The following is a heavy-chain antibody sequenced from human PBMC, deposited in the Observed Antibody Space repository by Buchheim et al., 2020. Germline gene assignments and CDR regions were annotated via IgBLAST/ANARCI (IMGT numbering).Heavy chain of an antibody. Sequence: EVQLVESGGGLVKPGGSLRLSCAASGFSISDAWMNWVRQAPGKGLEWVGRIKSNLDGGTIEYAAPVKGRSNIARDAQRNTVHLQRNNLRSEDTGLYYCTTAPVTARPGFFDVWGQGTL. J-gene: IGHJ4*02. CDR1: GFSISDAW. D-gene: IGHD6-6*01. CDR3: TTAPVTARPGFFDV. CDR2: IKSNLDGGTI. V-gene: IGHV3-15*07.